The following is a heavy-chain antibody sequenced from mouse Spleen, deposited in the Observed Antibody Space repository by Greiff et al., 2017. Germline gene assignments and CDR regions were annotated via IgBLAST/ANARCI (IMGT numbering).Heavy chain of an antibody. Sequence: EVQGVESGGGLVKLGGSLKLSCAASGFTFSSYYMSWVRQTPEKRLEWVATISSGGGSTYYPDSVKGRFTISRDNAKNTLYLQMSSLNSEDTAVYYCARDRGPLDYWGQGTTLTVSS. V-gene: IGHV5-12-1*01. CDR2: ISSGGGST. CDR3: ARDRGPLDY. D-gene: IGHD2-14*01. J-gene: IGHJ2*01. CDR1: GFTFSSYY.